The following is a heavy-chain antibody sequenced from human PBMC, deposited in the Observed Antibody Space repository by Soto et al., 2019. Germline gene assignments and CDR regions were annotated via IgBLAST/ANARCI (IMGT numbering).Heavy chain of an antibody. Sequence: PGGSLRLSCAASGFTFSSYSMNWVRQAPGKGLEWVSAISGSAATTHFADSVKGRFTISRDNSKNTLYLQMNSLRAEDTAVYYCATLRRDGDNWGGLEFDYWGQGTLVTVSS. CDR1: GFTFSSYS. CDR3: ATLRRDGDNWGGLEFDY. J-gene: IGHJ4*02. V-gene: IGHV3-23*01. CDR2: ISGSAATT. D-gene: IGHD3-16*01.